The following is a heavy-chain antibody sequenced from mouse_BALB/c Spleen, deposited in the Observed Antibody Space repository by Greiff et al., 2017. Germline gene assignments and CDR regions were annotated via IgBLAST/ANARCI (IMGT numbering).Heavy chain of an antibody. D-gene: IGHD2-2*01. CDR3: AREGGYDWGYAMDY. V-gene: IGHV5-6-3*01. J-gene: IGHJ4*01. CDR1: GFTFSSYG. Sequence: EVQRVESGGGLVQPGGSLKLSCAASGFTFSSYGMSWVRQTPDKRLELVATINSNGGSTYYPDSVKGRFTISRDNAKNTLYLQMSSLKSEDTAMYYCAREGGYDWGYAMDYWGQGTSVTVSS. CDR2: INSNGGST.